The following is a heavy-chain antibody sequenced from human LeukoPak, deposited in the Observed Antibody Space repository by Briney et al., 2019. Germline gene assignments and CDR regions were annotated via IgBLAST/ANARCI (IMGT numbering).Heavy chain of an antibody. CDR1: GFTFSTYN. Sequence: GGSLRLSCAASGFTFSTYNMNWVRQAPGKGLEWVSSISGSSSYIYYADSVKGRFSISRDNAKNSLYLQMNSLRAEDTAVYYCARDLLGWELHYFDYWGQGTLVTVSS. CDR3: ARDLLGWELHYFDY. V-gene: IGHV3-21*01. CDR2: ISGSSSYI. D-gene: IGHD1-26*01. J-gene: IGHJ4*02.